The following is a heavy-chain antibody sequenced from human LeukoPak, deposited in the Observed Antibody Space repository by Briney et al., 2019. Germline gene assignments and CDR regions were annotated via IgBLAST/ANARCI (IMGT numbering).Heavy chain of an antibody. Sequence: SETLSLTCTVSGGSISSYYWSWIRQPAGKGLEWIGRIYTSGSTNYNPSLKSRVTISVDTSKNQFSLKLSSVTAADTAVYYCARGWWDYYDSSGYIPLDYWGQGTLVTVSS. V-gene: IGHV4-4*07. CDR1: GGSISSYY. CDR3: ARGWWDYYDSSGYIPLDY. CDR2: IYTSGST. J-gene: IGHJ4*02. D-gene: IGHD3-22*01.